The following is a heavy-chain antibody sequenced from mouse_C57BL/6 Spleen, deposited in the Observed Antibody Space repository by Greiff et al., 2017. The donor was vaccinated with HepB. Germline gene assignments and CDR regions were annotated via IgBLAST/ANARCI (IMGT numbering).Heavy chain of an antibody. Sequence: QVQLKQPGAELVRPGSSVKLSCKASGYTFTSYWMHWVKQRPIQGLEWIGNIDPSDSETHYNQKFKDKATLTVYKSSSTAYMQLSSLTSEDSAVYYCARGFFDYWGQGTTLTVSS. J-gene: IGHJ2*01. V-gene: IGHV1-52*01. CDR2: IDPSDSET. CDR3: ARGFFDY. CDR1: GYTFTSYW.